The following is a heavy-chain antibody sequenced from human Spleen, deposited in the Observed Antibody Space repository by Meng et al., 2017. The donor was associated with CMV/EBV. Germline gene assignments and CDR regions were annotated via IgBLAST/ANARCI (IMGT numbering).Heavy chain of an antibody. D-gene: IGHD2-8*01. V-gene: IGHV1-46*01. J-gene: IGHJ4*02. CDR1: GYTFTSYY. CDR3: VKMDQRRGLDY. Sequence: QGHLVQLGAEVKKPGASVKVSCKASGYTFTSYYMHWVRQAPGQGLEWMGIINPSGGSTSYAQKFQGRVTMTRDTSTSTVYMELSSLRSEDTAVYYCVKMDQRRGLDYWDQGTLVTVSS. CDR2: INPSGGST.